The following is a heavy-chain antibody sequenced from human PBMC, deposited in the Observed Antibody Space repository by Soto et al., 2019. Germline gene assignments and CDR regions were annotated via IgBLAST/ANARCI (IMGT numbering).Heavy chain of an antibody. CDR2: ISAYNGNT. V-gene: IGHV1-18*01. CDR1: GGTFSSYA. D-gene: IGHD2-21*02. J-gene: IGHJ4*02. Sequence: QVQLVQSGAEVKKPGSSVKVSCKASGGTFSSYAISWVRQAPGQGLEWMGWISAYNGNTNYAQKLQGRVTMTTDTSTSTAYMELRSLRSDDTAVYYCARDSEVGDTFDYWGQGTLVTVSS. CDR3: ARDSEVGDTFDY.